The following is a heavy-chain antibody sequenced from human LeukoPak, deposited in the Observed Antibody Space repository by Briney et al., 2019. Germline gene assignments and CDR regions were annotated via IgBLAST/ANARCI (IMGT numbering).Heavy chain of an antibody. CDR3: ARDQGGYIQYASPEFSNNMDV. J-gene: IGHJ6*03. V-gene: IGHV1-18*01. CDR1: GGTFSSYA. Sequence: ASVKVSCKASGGTFSSYAISWVRQAPGQGLEWMGWISAYNGNTNYAQKLQGKVTMTTDTSTSTAYMELRSLRSDDTAVYYCARDQGGYIQYASPEFSNNMDVWGKGTTVTVSS. CDR2: ISAYNGNT. D-gene: IGHD5-18*01.